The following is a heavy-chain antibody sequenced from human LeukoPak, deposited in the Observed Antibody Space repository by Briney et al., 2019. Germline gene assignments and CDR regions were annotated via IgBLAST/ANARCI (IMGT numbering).Heavy chain of an antibody. Sequence: GGSLRLSCAASGFTFSDYYMSWIRQAPGKGLEWVSSISGSGGTTYYADSVKGRFTISRDNSKNTLYLQMNSLRAEDTAVYYCAGRGSGSYFDYWGQGTLVTVSS. CDR1: GFTFSDYY. J-gene: IGHJ4*02. CDR2: ISGSGGTT. CDR3: AGRGSGSYFDY. D-gene: IGHD3-10*01. V-gene: IGHV3-23*01.